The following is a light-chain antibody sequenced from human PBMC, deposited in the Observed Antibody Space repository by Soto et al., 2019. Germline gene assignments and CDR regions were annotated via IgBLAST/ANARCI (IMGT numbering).Light chain of an antibody. CDR2: KAS. V-gene: IGKV1-5*03. J-gene: IGKJ2*01. CDR1: QGISSW. Sequence: IQVNQSPSNLSASVGDRVTITCRASQGISSWLAWYQQKPGKAPKLLIYKASSLESGVPSRFSGSESGTEFTLTISSLQPDDFATYYCQQYNSYSPYTFGQGTKLEIK. CDR3: QQYNSYSPYT.